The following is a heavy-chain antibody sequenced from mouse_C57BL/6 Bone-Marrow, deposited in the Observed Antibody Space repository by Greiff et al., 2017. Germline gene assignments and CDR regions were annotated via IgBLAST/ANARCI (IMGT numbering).Heavy chain of an antibody. V-gene: IGHV1-7*01. CDR3: ARWLPLY. CDR1: GYTFTSYW. Sequence: QVQLQQSGAELAKPGASVKLSCKASGYTFTSYWMEWVKQRPGQGLEWIGYFNPSSGDTKYNQKFKDKATLTADKSSNTTYLQPGSLTFEYSAIYYCARWLPLYWGQGTTLTVSS. CDR2: FNPSSGDT. J-gene: IGHJ2*01. D-gene: IGHD2-2*01.